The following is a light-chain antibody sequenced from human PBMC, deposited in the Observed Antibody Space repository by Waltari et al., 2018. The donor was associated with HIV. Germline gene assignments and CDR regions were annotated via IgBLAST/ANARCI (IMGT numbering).Light chain of an antibody. CDR1: SSNIGYNY. CDR2: RNT. Sequence: QSVLTQPPSASGTPGQRVSISCSGSSSNIGYNYVYWYQQIPGTAPKLVIYRNTQRPAGVPDRFSGSKSGTSASLAISGLRSYDEADYYCVAWDDSLGGHVVIGGGTKLTVL. J-gene: IGLJ2*01. V-gene: IGLV1-47*01. CDR3: VAWDDSLGGHVV.